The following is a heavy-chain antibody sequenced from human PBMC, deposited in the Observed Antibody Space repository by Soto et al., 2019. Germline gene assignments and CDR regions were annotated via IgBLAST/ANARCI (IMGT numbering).Heavy chain of an antibody. CDR3: ARERNWFHP. V-gene: IGHV1-8*01. J-gene: IGHJ5*02. CDR1: GYTFTSYD. Sequence: ASVKVSCKASGYTFTSYDINWVRQATGQGLEWTGWMNPNSGNTAYAQKFQGRVTMTRNTSISTAYMELSSLRSEDTAVYYCARERNWFHPWGQGTLVTASS. CDR2: MNPNSGNT.